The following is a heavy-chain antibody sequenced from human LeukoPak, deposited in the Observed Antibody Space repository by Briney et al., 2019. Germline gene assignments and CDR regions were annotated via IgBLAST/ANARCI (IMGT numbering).Heavy chain of an antibody. J-gene: IGHJ4*02. CDR3: TTEDYYGSGSFDY. D-gene: IGHD3-10*01. Sequence: GGSLRLSCAASGFTFSNAWMSWVRQAPGKGLEWVGRIKSKTDGGTTDYAAPVKGRFTISRDDSKNTLYLQMNSLKTEDTAVYYCTTEDYYGSGSFDYWGQGTLVTLSS. CDR2: IKSKTDGGTT. CDR1: GFTFSNAW. V-gene: IGHV3-15*01.